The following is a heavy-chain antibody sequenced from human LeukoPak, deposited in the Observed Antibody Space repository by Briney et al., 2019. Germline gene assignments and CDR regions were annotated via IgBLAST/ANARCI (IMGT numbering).Heavy chain of an antibody. CDR3: ARGPLYYDLSTGYPPSEMYYFDY. V-gene: IGHV1-69*05. Sequence: SVKVSCKASGGTFSSYAVSWVRQAPRQGLEWIGGIIPIFATPDYAQKFRGRVSITTDESTSTAYMELSSLRSEDTAPYYCARGPLYYDLSTGYPPSEMYYFDYWGQGTLVTVSS. CDR2: IIPIFATP. J-gene: IGHJ4*02. CDR1: GGTFSSYA. D-gene: IGHD3-9*01.